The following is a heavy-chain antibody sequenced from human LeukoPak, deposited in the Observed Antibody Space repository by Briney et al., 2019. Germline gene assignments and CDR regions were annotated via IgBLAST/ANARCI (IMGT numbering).Heavy chain of an antibody. J-gene: IGHJ4*02. D-gene: IGHD6-19*01. Sequence: PGGSLRLSCAASGLTFSNAWVSWVRQAPGKGLEWVGRIKSKADGGTTEYAAPVKGRSTISRDDSKNILSLQMNSLKTEDTAVYYCTTPRREIAVAGGDYWGQGTLVTVSS. CDR1: GLTFSNAW. V-gene: IGHV3-15*01. CDR3: TTPRREIAVAGGDY. CDR2: IKSKADGGTT.